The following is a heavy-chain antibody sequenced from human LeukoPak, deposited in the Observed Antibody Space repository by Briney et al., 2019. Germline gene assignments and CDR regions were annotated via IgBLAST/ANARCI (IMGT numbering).Heavy chain of an antibody. J-gene: IGHJ4*02. CDR3: AKATGTTLTYGDY. CDR2: ISGSGGST. CDR1: GYTFSSYA. V-gene: IGHV3-23*01. D-gene: IGHD1-7*01. Sequence: GGSLRLSCAASGYTFSSYAMNWVRQAPRKGLEWVSAISGSGGSTYYADSVKGRFTISRDNTRNTLYLQMNSLRAEDTAVYYCAKATGTTLTYGDYWGQGTLVTVSS.